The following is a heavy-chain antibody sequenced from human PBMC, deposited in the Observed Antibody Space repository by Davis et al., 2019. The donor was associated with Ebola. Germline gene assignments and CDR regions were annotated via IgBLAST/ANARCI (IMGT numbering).Heavy chain of an antibody. CDR3: ARERDGYNYFDY. V-gene: IGHV4-59*10. J-gene: IGHJ4*02. D-gene: IGHD5-24*01. CDR2: IYTSGST. Sequence: PSETLSLTCAVYGGPFSGYYWSWIRQPAGKGLEWIGRIYTSGSTNYNPSLKSRVTMSVDTSKNQFSLKLSSVTAADTAVYYCARERDGYNYFDYWGQGTLVTVSS. CDR1: GGPFSGYY.